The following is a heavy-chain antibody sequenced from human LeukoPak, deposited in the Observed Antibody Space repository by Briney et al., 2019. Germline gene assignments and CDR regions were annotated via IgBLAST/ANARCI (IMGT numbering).Heavy chain of an antibody. J-gene: IGHJ4*02. CDR2: ISGSSSYI. Sequence: GGSLRLSCAASGFTFSSYNMNWVRQAPGKGLEWVSSISGSSSYIYYADSVRGRFTISRDNAKKSLYLHMNSLRAEDTAVYYCASPGSVGDTGMPDYWGQGTLVTVSS. CDR1: GFTFSSYN. V-gene: IGHV3-21*01. D-gene: IGHD5-18*01. CDR3: ASPGSVGDTGMPDY.